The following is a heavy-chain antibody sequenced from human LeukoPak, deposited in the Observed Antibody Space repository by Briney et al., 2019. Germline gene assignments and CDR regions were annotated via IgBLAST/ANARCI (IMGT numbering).Heavy chain of an antibody. CDR2: INHSGST. D-gene: IGHD3-22*01. CDR3: ARTRYYYDSSGYYWGYYYYYMDV. Sequence: SETLSLTCAVYGGSFSGYYWSWIRQPPGKGLAWIGEINHSGSTNYNPSLKSRVTISVDTSKNQFSLKLSAVTAADTAVYYCARTRYYYDSSGYYWGYYYYYMDVWGKGTTVTISS. V-gene: IGHV4-34*01. CDR1: GGSFSGYY. J-gene: IGHJ6*03.